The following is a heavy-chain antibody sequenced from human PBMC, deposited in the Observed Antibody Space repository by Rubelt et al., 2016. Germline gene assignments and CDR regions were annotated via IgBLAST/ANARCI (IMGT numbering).Heavy chain of an antibody. CDR3: ARDDEQWLVPNYYYGMDV. V-gene: IGHV3-20*03. D-gene: IGHD6-19*01. J-gene: IGHJ6*02. Sequence: PGKGLEWVSGINWNGGSTGYADSVKGRFTISRDNAKNSLYLQMNSLRAEDTAVYYCARDDEQWLVPNYYYGMDVWGQGTTVTVSS. CDR2: INWNGGST.